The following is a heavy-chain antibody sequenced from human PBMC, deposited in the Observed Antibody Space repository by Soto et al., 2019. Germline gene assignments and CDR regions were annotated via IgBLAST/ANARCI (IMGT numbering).Heavy chain of an antibody. CDR2: IYYSGST. D-gene: IGHD3-10*01. CDR1: GGSISSYY. J-gene: IGHJ4*02. CDR3: ARVVFGGAYYGSGSAHYFDY. V-gene: IGHV4-59*01. Sequence: SETLSLTCTVSGGSISSYYWSWIRQPPGKGLEWIGYIYYSGSTNYNPSLKSRVTISVDTSKNQFSLKLSSVTAADTAVYYCARVVFGGAYYGSGSAHYFDYWGQGTLVTVS.